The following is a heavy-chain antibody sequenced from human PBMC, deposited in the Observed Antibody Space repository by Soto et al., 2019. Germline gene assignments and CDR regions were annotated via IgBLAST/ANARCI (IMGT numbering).Heavy chain of an antibody. CDR3: ARDYSGRPPYLYYFDY. Sequence: GGSLRLSCAASGFTFSSYAMHWVRQAPGKGLEWVAVISYDGSNKYYADSVRGRFTISRDNSKNTLYLQMNSLRAEDTAVYYCARDYSGRPPYLYYFDYWGQGTLVTVSS. CDR2: ISYDGSNK. J-gene: IGHJ4*02. V-gene: IGHV3-30-3*01. CDR1: GFTFSSYA. D-gene: IGHD1-26*01.